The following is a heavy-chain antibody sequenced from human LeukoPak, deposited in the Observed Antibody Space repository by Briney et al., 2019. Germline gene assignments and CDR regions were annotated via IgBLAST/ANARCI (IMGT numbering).Heavy chain of an antibody. Sequence: GGSLRLSCAASGFTFSSYAMSWVRQAPGKGLEWVSVISGSGVKTYNADSVKGRFTISRDNSKNTLYLQMNSLRAEDTAVYYCAKLYYDFWSGYPDGYWYFDLWGRGTLVTVSS. V-gene: IGHV3-23*01. CDR3: AKLYYDFWSGYPDGYWYFDL. CDR1: GFTFSSYA. CDR2: ISGSGVKT. J-gene: IGHJ2*01. D-gene: IGHD3-3*01.